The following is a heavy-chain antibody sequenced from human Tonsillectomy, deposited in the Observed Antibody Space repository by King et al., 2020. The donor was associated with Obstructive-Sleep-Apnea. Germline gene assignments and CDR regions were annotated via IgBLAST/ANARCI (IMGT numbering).Heavy chain of an antibody. D-gene: IGHD2-2*01. Sequence: QLVQSGGGLVQPGGSLRLSCAASGFTFSSYVMSWVRQAPGKGLEWVSAISGSGGSTYYADSVKGRFTISRDNSKNTLYLQMNSLKAEDTAVYYCAKGPFCSSSSCYSSTDAFDIGGQGTMVTVSS. CDR2: ISGSGGST. CDR3: AKGPFCSSSSCYSSTDAFDI. V-gene: IGHV3-23*04. J-gene: IGHJ3*02. CDR1: GFTFSSYV.